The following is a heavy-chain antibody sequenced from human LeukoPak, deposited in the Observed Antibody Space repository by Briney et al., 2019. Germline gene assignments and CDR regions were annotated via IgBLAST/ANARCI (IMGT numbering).Heavy chain of an antibody. V-gene: IGHV3-30*18. Sequence: PGGSLRLSCAASGFTFSSYGMHWVRQAPGKGLEWVAVISYDGSNKYYADSVKGRFTISRDNSKNTLYLQMNSLRAEDTAVYYCAKDSSAYQFDPWGQGTLVTVSS. CDR2: ISYDGSNK. CDR3: AKDSSAYQFDP. CDR1: GFTFSSYG. J-gene: IGHJ5*02. D-gene: IGHD2-2*01.